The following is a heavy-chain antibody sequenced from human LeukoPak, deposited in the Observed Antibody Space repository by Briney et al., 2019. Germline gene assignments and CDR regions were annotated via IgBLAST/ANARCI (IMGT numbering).Heavy chain of an antibody. V-gene: IGHV1-24*01. J-gene: IGHJ6*02. CDR3: ATASWFGELFHYYYGMDV. CDR2: FDPEDGET. D-gene: IGHD3-10*01. CDR1: GYTLTELS. Sequence: ASVKVSCKVSGYTLTELSMHWVRQAPGKGLEWMGGFDPEDGETIYAQKFQGRVTMTEDTSTDTAYMELSSLRSEDTAVYYCATASWFGELFHYYYGMDVWGQGTTVTVSS.